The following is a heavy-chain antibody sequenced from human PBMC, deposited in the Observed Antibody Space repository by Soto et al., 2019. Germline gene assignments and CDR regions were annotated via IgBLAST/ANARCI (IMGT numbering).Heavy chain of an antibody. Sequence: SSVKVSCKASGGTFSSYGISWVRHAPGQGLEWMGGIIPIFGTANYAQKFQGRVTITADESTSTAYMELSSLRSEDTAAYYCARERIRWLHPELYYSDYWG. CDR2: IIPIFGTA. V-gene: IGHV1-69*13. J-gene: IGHJ4*01. CDR3: ARERIRWLHPELYYSDY. CDR1: GGTFSSYG. D-gene: IGHD5-12*01.